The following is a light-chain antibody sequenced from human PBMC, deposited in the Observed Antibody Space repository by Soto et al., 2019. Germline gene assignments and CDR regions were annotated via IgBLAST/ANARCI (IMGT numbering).Light chain of an antibody. J-gene: IGKJ2*01. CDR3: QQYGTLPPRYT. Sequence: EIVLTQSPGTLPLSPGERASLSCRASQRMSSNYLAWYQQKPGQAPRLLIYGTSSRATGIPDRFSGSGSGTDFTLTISGLEPEDSAVYYCQQYGTLPPRYTFGQGTKLEIK. V-gene: IGKV3-20*01. CDR1: QRMSSNY. CDR2: GTS.